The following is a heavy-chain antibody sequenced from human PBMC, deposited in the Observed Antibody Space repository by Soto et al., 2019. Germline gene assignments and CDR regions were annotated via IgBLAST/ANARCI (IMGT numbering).Heavy chain of an antibody. Sequence: QITLKESGPTLVKPTQTLTLTCTFSGFSLSTSGVGVGWIRQPPGKALEWLALIYWDDDKRYSPSLKSRLTLTQDTSKNQVVLTMTNMDPVDTATYYCAHRRGSSGSGVFFDYWGQGTLVTVSS. CDR2: IYWDDDK. V-gene: IGHV2-5*02. D-gene: IGHD6-19*01. J-gene: IGHJ4*02. CDR3: AHRRGSSGSGVFFDY. CDR1: GFSLSTSGVG.